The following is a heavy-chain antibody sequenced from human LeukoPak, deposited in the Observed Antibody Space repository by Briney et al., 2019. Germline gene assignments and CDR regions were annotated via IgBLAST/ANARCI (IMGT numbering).Heavy chain of an antibody. V-gene: IGHV4-34*01. Sequence: SETLSLTCAVYGGSFSGYYWSWIRQPPGKGLEWIGEINHSGSTNYNPSLKSRVTISVDTSKNQFSLKLSSVTAADTAVYYCARHQGSYYLLQWFDPWGQGTLVTVSS. D-gene: IGHD1-26*01. J-gene: IGHJ5*02. CDR1: GGSFSGYY. CDR2: INHSGST. CDR3: ARHQGSYYLLQWFDP.